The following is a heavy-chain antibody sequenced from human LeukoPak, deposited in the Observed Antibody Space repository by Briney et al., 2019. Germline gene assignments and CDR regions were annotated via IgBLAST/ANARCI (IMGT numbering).Heavy chain of an antibody. CDR3: ATSHDSAGND. Sequence: GASLRLSCAASGFAFSDVWMSWDRQAPGKGLEWVANIRHDGNAKNYVPSVRGRFTISRDNAKNSLYLQMNSLTVEDTAVYYCATSHDSAGNDWGQGTLVTVSS. D-gene: IGHD2-15*01. V-gene: IGHV3-7*01. CDR2: IRHDGNAK. CDR1: GFAFSDVW. J-gene: IGHJ4*02.